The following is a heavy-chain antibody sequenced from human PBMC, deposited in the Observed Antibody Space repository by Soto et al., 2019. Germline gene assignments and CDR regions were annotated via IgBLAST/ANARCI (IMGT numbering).Heavy chain of an antibody. J-gene: IGHJ6*02. V-gene: IGHV3-43D*04. CDR1: GFTFDDYA. CDR2: ISWDGGST. D-gene: IGHD3-3*01. CDR3: AKDLGVARSSRYYYYGMDV. Sequence: PGGSLRLSCAASGFTFDDYAMHWVRQAPGKGLEWVSLISWDGGSTYYADSVKGRFTISRDNSQNSLYLQMNSLRAEDTALYYCAKDLGVARSSRYYYYGMDVWGQGTTVTVSS.